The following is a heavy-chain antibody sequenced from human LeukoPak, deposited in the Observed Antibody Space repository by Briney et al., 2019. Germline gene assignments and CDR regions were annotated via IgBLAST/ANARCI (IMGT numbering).Heavy chain of an antibody. CDR2: ISSSSSYI. Sequence: GGSLRLSCAAPGFTFSSYSMNWVRQAPGKGLEWVSSISSSSSYIYYADSVKGRFTISRDNAKNSLYLQMNSLRAEDTAVYYCARDYGYSLTVDYWGQGALVTVSS. D-gene: IGHD5-24*01. V-gene: IGHV3-21*01. CDR3: ARDYGYSLTVDY. CDR1: GFTFSSYS. J-gene: IGHJ4*02.